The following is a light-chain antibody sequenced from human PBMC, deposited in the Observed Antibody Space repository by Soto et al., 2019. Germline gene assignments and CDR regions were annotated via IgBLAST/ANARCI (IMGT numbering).Light chain of an antibody. CDR3: AAWDDSLSGLV. V-gene: IGLV1-47*02. J-gene: IGLJ3*02. CDR2: SDT. CDR1: MSNTEVHS. Sequence: QSVLTQPPSASGTPGQTITLSCSGSMSNTEVHSVHWYQQLPGTAPKLLIFSDTQRPSGVPDRFSGSKSGTSAYLGISGLRSEDEAEYFCAAWDDSLSGLVFGGGTKVTVL.